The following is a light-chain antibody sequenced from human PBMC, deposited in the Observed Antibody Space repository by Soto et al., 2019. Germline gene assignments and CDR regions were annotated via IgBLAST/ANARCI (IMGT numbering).Light chain of an antibody. J-gene: IGLJ1*01. CDR1: SIDVGAYNY. V-gene: IGLV2-14*01. CDR2: EVS. CDR3: SSYTSSRTLV. Sequence: QSALTQPASVSGSPGQSITISCTGTSIDVGAYNYVSWYQQHPGKAPKLMIYEVSNRPSGVSHRFSGSKSDNTASLTISGLQTDDEADYYCSSYTSSRTLVFGTRTKVTVL.